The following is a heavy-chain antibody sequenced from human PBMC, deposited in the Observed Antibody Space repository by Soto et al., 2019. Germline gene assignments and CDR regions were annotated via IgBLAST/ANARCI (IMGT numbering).Heavy chain of an antibody. J-gene: IGHJ6*03. V-gene: IGHV2-26*01. CDR2: IFSNDEK. D-gene: IGHD6-19*01. Sequence: HVTLKESGPVLVKPTETLTLTCTVSGFSLSNGKVGVSWIRQPPGKALEWLAHIFSNDEKSYRTSLKSRLTLSEDNSKSQLVLTMTNVEPVDTATYYCARILFGRSVAGGYFYMDVWGKGSTVTVSS. CDR1: GFSLSNGKVG. CDR3: ARILFGRSVAGGYFYMDV.